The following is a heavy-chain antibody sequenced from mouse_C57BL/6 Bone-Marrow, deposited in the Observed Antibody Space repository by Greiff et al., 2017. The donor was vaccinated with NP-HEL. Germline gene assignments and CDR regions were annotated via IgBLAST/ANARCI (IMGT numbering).Heavy chain of an antibody. V-gene: IGHV2-2*01. J-gene: IGHJ3*01. D-gene: IGHD2-1*01. Sequence: VQLQQSGPGLVQPSQSLSITCTVSGFSLTSYGVHWVRQSPGKGLEWLGVIWSGGSTDYNAAFISRLSISKDNSKSQVFFKMNSLQADDTAIYYCAIYYGNSFAYWGQGTLVTVSA. CDR2: IWSGGST. CDR3: AIYYGNSFAY. CDR1: GFSLTSYG.